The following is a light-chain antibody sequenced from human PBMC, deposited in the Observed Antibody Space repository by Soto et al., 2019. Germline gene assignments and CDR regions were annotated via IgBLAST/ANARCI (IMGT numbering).Light chain of an antibody. CDR1: NIGSKS. V-gene: IGLV3-21*04. CDR2: YDS. CDR3: QVWDSSSDRDVV. J-gene: IGLJ2*01. Sequence: SYVLTQPPSVSVAPGKTARITCGGNNIGSKSVNWYQQKPGQAPVLVIYYDSDRPSGIPERFSGSNSGNTATLTISRVEAGDEADYYCQVWDSSSDRDVVFGGGTKLTVL.